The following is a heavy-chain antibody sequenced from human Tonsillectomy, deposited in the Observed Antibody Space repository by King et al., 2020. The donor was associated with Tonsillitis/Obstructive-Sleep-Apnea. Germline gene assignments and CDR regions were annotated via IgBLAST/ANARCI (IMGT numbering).Heavy chain of an antibody. CDR1: GFTFSDYY. CDR3: ARVTRHGDYSNYFDY. Sequence: VQLVESGGGLVKPGGSLRLSCAASGFTFSDYYMSWIRQAPGKGLEWVSYISSSSSYTNHADSVKGRFTISRDNAKNSLYLQMNSLRAEDTAAYYGARVTRHGDYSNYFDYWGQGTLVTVSS. D-gene: IGHD4-17*01. CDR2: ISSSSSYT. J-gene: IGHJ4*02. V-gene: IGHV3-11*05.